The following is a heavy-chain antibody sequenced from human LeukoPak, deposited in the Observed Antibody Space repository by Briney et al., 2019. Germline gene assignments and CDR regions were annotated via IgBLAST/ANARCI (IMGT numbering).Heavy chain of an antibody. V-gene: IGHV1-3*01. Sequence: ASVKVSCKASGYTFTSYAMHWVRQAPGQRLEWMGWINAGNGNTKYSQKFQSRVTITRDTSASTAYMELSSLRSEDTAVYYCARDDSSGGFDYWGQGTLVTVSS. D-gene: IGHD3-22*01. CDR3: ARDDSSGGFDY. CDR1: GYTFTSYA. J-gene: IGHJ4*02. CDR2: INAGNGNT.